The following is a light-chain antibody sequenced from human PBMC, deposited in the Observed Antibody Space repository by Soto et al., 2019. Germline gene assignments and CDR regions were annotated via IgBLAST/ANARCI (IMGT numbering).Light chain of an antibody. CDR2: DAS. Sequence: EIVMTQSPATLSVSPGERATLSCRASQSVSSDLAWYQQKLGQAPRLLIYDASTRATGIPARFSGSGSGTEFTLTISSLQSEDFAVYYCQQYNNWPPITFGQGTRLEIK. CDR1: QSVSSD. V-gene: IGKV3-15*01. CDR3: QQYNNWPPIT. J-gene: IGKJ5*01.